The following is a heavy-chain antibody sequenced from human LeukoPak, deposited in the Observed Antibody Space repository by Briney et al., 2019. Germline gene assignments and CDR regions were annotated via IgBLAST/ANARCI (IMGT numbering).Heavy chain of an antibody. CDR1: GFTFSSYA. CDR2: ISGSGGST. J-gene: IGHJ4*02. V-gene: IGHV3-23*01. D-gene: IGHD2-15*01. CDR3: ANAGYCSGGSCYGFGNTDY. Sequence: PGGSLRLSCAASGFTFSSYAMSWVRQAPGKELEWVSAISGSGGSTYYADSVKGRFTISRDNSKNTLYLQMNSLRAEDTAVYYCANAGYCSGGSCYGFGNTDYWGQGTLVTVSS.